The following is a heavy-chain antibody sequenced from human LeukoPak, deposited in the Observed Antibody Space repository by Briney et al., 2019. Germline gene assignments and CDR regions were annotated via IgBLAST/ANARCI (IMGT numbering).Heavy chain of an antibody. V-gene: IGHV4-39*07. D-gene: IGHD3-16*01. Sequence: SETLSLTCTVSGGSISSSSYYWGWIRQPPGKGLEWIGSIYYSGSTYYNPSLKSRVTISVDTSKNQFSLKLSSVTAADTAVYYCARDIRPRAGVTGGVMRRSTYNWFDPWGQGTLVTVSS. CDR1: GGSISSSSYY. CDR3: ARDIRPRAGVTGGVMRRSTYNWFDP. CDR2: IYYSGST. J-gene: IGHJ5*02.